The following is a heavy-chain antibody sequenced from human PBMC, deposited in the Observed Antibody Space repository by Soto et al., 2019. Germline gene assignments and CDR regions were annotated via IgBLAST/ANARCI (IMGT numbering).Heavy chain of an antibody. J-gene: IGHJ4*02. CDR1: GGSIRSYY. CDR3: VSANYFDY. Sequence: QVQLQESGPALVKPSETLSLSCTVSGGSIRSYYWTWMRQPPGKGLEWIGDIYYSGSTNYNPSLRSRVPISVDPSKTQFSMKLRSVTAADTAVYYCVSANYFDYWGQGTLVTVSS. V-gene: IGHV4-59*01. CDR2: IYYSGST.